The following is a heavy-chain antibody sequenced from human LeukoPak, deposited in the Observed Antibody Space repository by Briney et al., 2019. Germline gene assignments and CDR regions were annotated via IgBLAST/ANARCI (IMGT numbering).Heavy chain of an antibody. CDR1: GYSISSGYY. Sequence: SETLSLTCTVSGYSISSGYYWGWIRQPPGKGLEWIGNIHPTGCTYYNPSLKSRVTISVDTSRNQFSLKVSSVSAADTAVYYCARAYSSSWYWNWFDPWGQGTLVTVSS. D-gene: IGHD6-13*01. CDR3: ARAYSSSWYWNWFDP. V-gene: IGHV4-38-2*02. CDR2: IHPTGCT. J-gene: IGHJ5*02.